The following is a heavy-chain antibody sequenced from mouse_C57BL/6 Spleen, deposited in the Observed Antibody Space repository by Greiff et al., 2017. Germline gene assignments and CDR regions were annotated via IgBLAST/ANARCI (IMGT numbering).Heavy chain of an antibody. CDR1: GYAFSSYW. D-gene: IGHD1-1*01. V-gene: IGHV1-80*01. CDR3: ARGEEDYYGSSQYYFDY. CDR2: IYPGDGDT. Sequence: VQLQQSGAELVKPGASVKISCKASGYAFSSYWMNWVKQRPGKGLEWIGQIYPGDGDTNYNGKFKGKATLTADKSSSTAYMQLSSLTSEDSAVYFCARGEEDYYGSSQYYFDYWGQGTTLTVSS. J-gene: IGHJ2*01.